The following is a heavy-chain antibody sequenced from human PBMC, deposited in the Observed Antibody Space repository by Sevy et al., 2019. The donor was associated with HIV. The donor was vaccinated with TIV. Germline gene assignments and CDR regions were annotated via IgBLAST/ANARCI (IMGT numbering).Heavy chain of an antibody. CDR2: TYYRSKWYN. CDR1: GDSVSSNSAA. CDR3: ARDRYYKLRYCSGGSCPMGAFDI. J-gene: IGHJ3*02. V-gene: IGHV6-1*01. Sequence: SQTLSLTCAISGDSVSSNSAAWNWIRQSPSRGLEWLGRTYYRSKWYNDYAVSVKSRITINPDTSKNQFSLQLNSVTPEDTAVYYCARDRYYKLRYCSGGSCPMGAFDIWGQGTMVTVSS. D-gene: IGHD2-15*01.